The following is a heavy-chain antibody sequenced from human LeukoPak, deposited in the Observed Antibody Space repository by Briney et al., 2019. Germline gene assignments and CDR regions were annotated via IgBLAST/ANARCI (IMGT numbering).Heavy chain of an antibody. CDR2: VSGSGGTT. CDR3: AKYSSGYYYDPFDY. CDR1: GFTFSSYA. V-gene: IGHV3-23*01. D-gene: IGHD3-22*01. J-gene: IGHJ4*02. Sequence: GGSLRLSCAASGFTFSSYAMHWVRQAPGKGLEWVSVVSGSGGTTYYADSVKGRFTISRDNSKNTLYLQMNSLRAEDTAVYYCAKYSSGYYYDPFDYWGQGTLVTVSS.